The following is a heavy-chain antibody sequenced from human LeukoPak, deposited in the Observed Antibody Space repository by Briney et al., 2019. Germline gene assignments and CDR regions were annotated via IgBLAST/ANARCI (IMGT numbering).Heavy chain of an antibody. J-gene: IGHJ4*02. CDR2: ISGSGGST. V-gene: IGHV3-23*01. D-gene: IGHD3-3*01. CDR3: AKGREAIFGVVIIPANY. Sequence: GGSLRLSCAASGFTFSSYAMSWVRQAPGKGLEWVSAISGSGGSTYYADSVKGRFTISRDNSKNTLYLQMNSLRAEDTAVYYCAKGREAIFGVVIIPANYWGQGTLVTVSS. CDR1: GFTFSSYA.